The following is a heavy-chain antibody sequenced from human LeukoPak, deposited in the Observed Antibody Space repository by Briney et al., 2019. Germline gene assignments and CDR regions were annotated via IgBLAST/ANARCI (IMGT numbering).Heavy chain of an antibody. Sequence: GGSLRLSCAASVFTVITNYMNCVRQAPGRGLECVSVIYSTGSTDYTDSARGRFTISRDTSKNTYYLHMHALRDENTAVYYCACPIWGPSSDSAFEVWGQGTMVTVSS. CDR1: VFTVITNY. J-gene: IGHJ3*01. D-gene: IGHD7-27*01. CDR3: ACPIWGPSSDSAFEV. V-gene: IGHV3-53*01. CDR2: IYSTGST.